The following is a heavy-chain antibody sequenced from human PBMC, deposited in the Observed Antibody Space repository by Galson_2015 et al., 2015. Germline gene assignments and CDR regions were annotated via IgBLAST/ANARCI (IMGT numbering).Heavy chain of an antibody. J-gene: IGHJ4*02. V-gene: IGHV4-61*02. CDR1: GGSIRSGSYY. CDR2: IYSSGST. Sequence: TLSLTCTVSGGSIRSGSYYCSWIRQPAGKGLEWVGRIYSSGSTNYSPSLKSRITMSIDTSKNQFSLNLTSVTAADTAVYLCARESRSGWADYWGQGAPVIV. CDR3: ARESRSGWADY. D-gene: IGHD6-19*01.